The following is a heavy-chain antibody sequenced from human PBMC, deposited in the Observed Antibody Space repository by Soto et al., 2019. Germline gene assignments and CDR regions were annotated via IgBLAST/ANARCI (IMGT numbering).Heavy chain of an antibody. Sequence: QVQLVESGGGVVQPGRSLRLSCAASGFTFSSFAMHWVRQAPGKGLEWVALIWYDGSNKYYADSVKGRFTISRDNSKNTLYLQMNRLRAGGTALYYCARVDASRTEATGFDYWGQGALGTVSS. CDR1: GFTFSSFA. CDR2: IWYDGSNK. J-gene: IGHJ4*02. CDR3: ARVDASRTEATGFDY. V-gene: IGHV3-33*01. D-gene: IGHD3-9*01.